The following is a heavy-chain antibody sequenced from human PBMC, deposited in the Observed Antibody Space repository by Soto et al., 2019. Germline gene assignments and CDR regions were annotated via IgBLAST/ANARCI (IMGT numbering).Heavy chain of an antibody. V-gene: IGHV1-69*06. Sequence: QVQLAQSGAEVKKPGSSVKVSCKASEGTFSRFPISWVRQAPGQGLEWMGGILPLSGTPNYGQKFQGRVTIRADKSTSTVYMEVSSLRSADTAVYYCAREGKLGSSDAFDIWGQGTMVTVAS. CDR2: ILPLSGTP. CDR1: EGTFSRFP. J-gene: IGHJ3*02. CDR3: AREGKLGSSDAFDI. D-gene: IGHD6-6*01.